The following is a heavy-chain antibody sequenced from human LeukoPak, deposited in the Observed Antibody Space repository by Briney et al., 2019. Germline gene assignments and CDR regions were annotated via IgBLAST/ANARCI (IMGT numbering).Heavy chain of an antibody. CDR1: GFTFSSYA. J-gene: IGHJ4*02. D-gene: IGHD6-19*01. V-gene: IGHV3-74*01. Sequence: GGSLRLSCAASGFTFSSYAMSWVRQAPGKGLEWVSRIDRGGTATDYADSVKGRFTVSRDNAKNTLYLQMNSLRAEDTAVYYCARDLAGAPFRNFDLWGQGTLVTVSS. CDR2: IDRGGTAT. CDR3: ARDLAGAPFRNFDL.